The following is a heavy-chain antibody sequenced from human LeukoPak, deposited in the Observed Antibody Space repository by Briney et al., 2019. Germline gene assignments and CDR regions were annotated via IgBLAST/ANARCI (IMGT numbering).Heavy chain of an antibody. V-gene: IGHV3-53*01. CDR3: ARALVRGVLDY. J-gene: IGHJ4*02. D-gene: IGHD3-10*01. CDR2: IYSGGST. Sequence: GGSLRLSCAASGFTVSSNYMGWVRQAPGKGLEWVSVIYSGGSTYYADSVKGRFTISRDNSKNTLYLQMNSLRAEDTAVYYCARALVRGVLDYWGQGTLVTVSS. CDR1: GFTVSSNY.